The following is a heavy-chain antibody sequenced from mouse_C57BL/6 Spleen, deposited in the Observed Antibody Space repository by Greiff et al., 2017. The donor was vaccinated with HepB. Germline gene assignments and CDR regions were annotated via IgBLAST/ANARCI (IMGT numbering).Heavy chain of an antibody. D-gene: IGHD1-1*01. J-gene: IGHJ2*01. CDR2: ISDGGSYT. Sequence: VQLVESGGGLVKPGGSLKLSCAASGFTFSSYAMSWVRQTPEKRLEWVATISDGGSYTYYPDNVKGRFTISRDNAKNNLYLQMSHLKSEDTAMYYCAREAYYGSSYGGFDYWGQGTTLTVSS. CDR3: AREAYYGSSYGGFDY. CDR1: GFTFSSYA. V-gene: IGHV5-4*01.